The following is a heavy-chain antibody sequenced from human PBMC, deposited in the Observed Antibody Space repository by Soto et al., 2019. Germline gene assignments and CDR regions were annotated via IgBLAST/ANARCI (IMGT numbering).Heavy chain of an antibody. D-gene: IGHD5-12*01. CDR1: GFTFSAYG. CDR3: AKELDKYSAAWFDIDD. Sequence: SLRLSCAASGFTFSAYGMHWVRQAPGKGLEWLAVLSYHLSSEFYADAVKGRFTISRDNSKNTLYLQMNSLRPEDTAVYYCAKELDKYSAAWFDIDDWGQGTLVTVSS. CDR2: LSYHLSSE. V-gene: IGHV3-30*18. J-gene: IGHJ4*02.